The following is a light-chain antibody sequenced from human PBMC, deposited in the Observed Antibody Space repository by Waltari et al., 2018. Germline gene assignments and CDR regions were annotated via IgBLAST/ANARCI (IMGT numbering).Light chain of an antibody. J-gene: IGKJ4*01. CDR2: KVS. CDR3: MQGTHWPLT. Sequence: DVVMTQSQLSLPVTLGQPASISCRSSQSLVFSDGYTYLNWFQQRPGQSPRRLIYKVSNRDSGVPDRFSGSVSGTDFTLKISRVEAEDVGVYYCMQGTHWPLTFGGGTKVEIK. CDR1: QSLVFSDGYTY. V-gene: IGKV2-30*01.